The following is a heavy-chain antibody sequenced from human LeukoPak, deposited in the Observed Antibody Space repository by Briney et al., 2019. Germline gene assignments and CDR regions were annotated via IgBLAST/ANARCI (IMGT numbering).Heavy chain of an antibody. CDR3: ARGSRSGGSCYGY. CDR2: IYYSGTT. Sequence: PSETLSLTCTVSGGSINSDYWSWIRQPPGKGLEWIGYIYYSGTTNYNPSLKSRVTISVDTSKNQFSLKLSSVTAADTAVYYCARGSRSGGSCYGYWGQGTLATVSS. CDR1: GGSINSDY. V-gene: IGHV4-59*08. D-gene: IGHD2-15*01. J-gene: IGHJ4*02.